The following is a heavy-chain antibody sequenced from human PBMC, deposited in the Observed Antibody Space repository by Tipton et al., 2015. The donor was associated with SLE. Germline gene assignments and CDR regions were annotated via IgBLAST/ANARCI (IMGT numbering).Heavy chain of an antibody. CDR1: GFTFSSYW. V-gene: IGHV3-7*01. Sequence: SLRLSCAASGFTFSSYWMSWVRQAPGKGLEWVANIKQDGSEKYYVDSVKGRFTISRDNAKNSLYLQMNSLRAEDTAVYYCAREGGGRPKGVGPFDYWGQGTLATVSS. J-gene: IGHJ4*02. CDR3: AREGGGRPKGVGPFDY. D-gene: IGHD3-10*01. CDR2: IKQDGSEK.